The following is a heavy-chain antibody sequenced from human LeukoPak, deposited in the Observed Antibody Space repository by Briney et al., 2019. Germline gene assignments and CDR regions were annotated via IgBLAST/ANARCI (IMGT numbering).Heavy chain of an antibody. Sequence: GGSLGLSCAASEFTFSSYWMSWVRQAPGKGLEWVANIKQDGGQIYYLESVKGRFTVSRDNAKNSLYLQMNSLRAEDTAVYYCARLGARQMLEYWGQGTLVTVSS. CDR2: IKQDGGQI. CDR3: ARLGARQMLEY. D-gene: IGHD4-17*01. J-gene: IGHJ4*02. V-gene: IGHV3-7*01. CDR1: EFTFSSYW.